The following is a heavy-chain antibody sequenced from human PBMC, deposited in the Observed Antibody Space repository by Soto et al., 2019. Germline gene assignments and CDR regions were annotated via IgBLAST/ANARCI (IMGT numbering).Heavy chain of an antibody. Sequence: QITLKESGPTLVKPTQTLTLTCTFSGFSLTTIGVGVGWIRQPPGKALEWLALIYWDDDKSYSPSLKSRLTITKDTSKTQVVLTMINMDPVDTATYYCTHRGYSSSRGFDYWGQGILVTVSS. CDR2: IYWDDDK. V-gene: IGHV2-5*02. CDR3: THRGYSSSRGFDY. CDR1: GFSLTTIGVG. J-gene: IGHJ4*02. D-gene: IGHD5-12*01.